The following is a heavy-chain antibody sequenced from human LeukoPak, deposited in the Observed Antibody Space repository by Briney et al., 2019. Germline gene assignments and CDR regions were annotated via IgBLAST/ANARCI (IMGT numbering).Heavy chain of an antibody. Sequence: ASVKVSCKVSGYTLPELSMHWVRQAPGKGLAWMGGFDPEDGETIYAQKFQGRVTMTEDTSTDTAYMELSSLRSEDTAVYYCATGRGYSYGYVDYYYMDVWGKGTTVTVS. CDR2: FDPEDGET. J-gene: IGHJ6*03. CDR1: GYTLPELS. V-gene: IGHV1-24*01. D-gene: IGHD5-18*01. CDR3: ATGRGYSYGYVDYYYMDV.